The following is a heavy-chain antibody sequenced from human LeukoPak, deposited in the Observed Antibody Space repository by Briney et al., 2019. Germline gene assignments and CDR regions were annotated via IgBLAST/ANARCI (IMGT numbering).Heavy chain of an antibody. J-gene: IGHJ6*03. V-gene: IGHV3-7*01. Sequence: GGSLRLSCAASGFTFSSYWMSWVRQAPGKGLEWVANIKQDGSEKYYVDSVKGRFTISRDNAKNSLYLQMNSLRAEDTAVYYCARDGITIFGGYHYYYMDVWGKGTTVTVSS. D-gene: IGHD3-3*01. CDR3: ARDGITIFGGYHYYYMDV. CDR2: IKQDGSEK. CDR1: GFTFSSYW.